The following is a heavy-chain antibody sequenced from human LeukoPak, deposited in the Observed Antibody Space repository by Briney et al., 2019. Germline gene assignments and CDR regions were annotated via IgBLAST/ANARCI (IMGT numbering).Heavy chain of an antibody. CDR1: GYTFTAYY. D-gene: IGHD2-2*01. J-gene: IGHJ4*01. CDR2: MNPNSGDT. Sequence: ASVKVSCKASGYTFTAYYLHWVRQAPGQGLEWMGWMNPNSGDTNYAQKFQGRVTMTRDTSITTAYMELSGLTSDDTAMYYCARDRMGDCATTSCYLAFCGQGGLVTVSS. CDR3: ARDRMGDCATTSCYLAF. V-gene: IGHV1-2*02.